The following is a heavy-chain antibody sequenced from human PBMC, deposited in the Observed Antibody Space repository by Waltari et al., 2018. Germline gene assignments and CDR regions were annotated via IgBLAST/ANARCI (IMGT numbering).Heavy chain of an antibody. D-gene: IGHD3-10*01. CDR2: IFGGGNT. V-gene: IGHV3-53*01. CDR1: GFTVSTKY. J-gene: IGHJ4*02. Sequence: EVQLVESGGGLIQPGGSLRLSCAASGFTVSTKYMSWVRQAPGKGLGWGSVIFGGGNTYYADSVKGRFTISRDNSENTLSLQMNSLRADDTAVYYCTRHNYYGSGSYYFDYWGQGTLVTVSS. CDR3: TRHNYYGSGSYYFDY.